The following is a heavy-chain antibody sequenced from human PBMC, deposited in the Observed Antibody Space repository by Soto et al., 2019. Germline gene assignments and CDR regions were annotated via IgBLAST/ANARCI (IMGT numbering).Heavy chain of an antibody. CDR3: ASGGGGYDLFYYYGMDV. Sequence: SVKVSCKASGGTFSSYAISWVRQAPGQGLEWVGGIIPIFGTANYAQKFQGRVTITADESTSTAYMELSSLRSEDTAVYYCASGGGGYDLFYYYGMDVWGQGTTVTVSS. CDR1: GGTFSSYA. CDR2: IIPIFGTA. V-gene: IGHV1-69*13. J-gene: IGHJ6*02. D-gene: IGHD5-12*01.